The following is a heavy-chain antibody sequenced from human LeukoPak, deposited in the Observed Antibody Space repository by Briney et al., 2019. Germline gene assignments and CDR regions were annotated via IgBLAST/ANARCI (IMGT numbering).Heavy chain of an antibody. Sequence: GRSLRLSCAASGFTFSSYAMHWVRQAPGKGLEWVAVISYDGSNKYYADSVKGRFTISRDNSMNTLYLQMNSLRAEDTAVYYCARARMITFGGVIGPYFDYWGQGTLVTVSS. CDR2: ISYDGSNK. CDR3: ARARMITFGGVIGPYFDY. V-gene: IGHV3-30-3*01. CDR1: GFTFSSYA. J-gene: IGHJ4*02. D-gene: IGHD3-16*02.